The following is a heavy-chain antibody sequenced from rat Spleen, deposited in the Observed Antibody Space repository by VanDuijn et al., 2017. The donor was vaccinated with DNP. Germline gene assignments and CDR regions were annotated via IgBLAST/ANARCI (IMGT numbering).Heavy chain of an antibody. CDR3: ARDLIIRDTTSAMDA. CDR1: GFSLTSYT. J-gene: IGHJ4*01. CDR2: ISSVERT. V-gene: IGHV2-6*01. Sequence: QVQLKESGPGLVQPSQTLSLTCTVSGFSLTSYTVNWFRQPPGKGLEWIAAISSVERTYYNSALKSRLSISRDTSKSQVFLKVNSLQTEDTAMYFCARDLIIRDTTSAMDAWGQGTSVTVSS. D-gene: IGHD4-3*01.